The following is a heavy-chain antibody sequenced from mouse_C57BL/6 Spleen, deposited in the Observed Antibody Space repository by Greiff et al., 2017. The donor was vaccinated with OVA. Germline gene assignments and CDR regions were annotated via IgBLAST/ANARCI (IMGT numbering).Heavy chain of an antibody. Sequence: EVQLQQSGPELVKPGASVKISCKASGYSFTGYYMNWVKQSPEKSLEWIGEINPSTGGTTYNQKFKAKATLTVDKSSSTAYMQLKSLTSEDSAVYDCARRDGSSPWYFDVWGTGTTVTVSS. CDR2: INPSTGGT. CDR3: ARRDGSSPWYFDV. J-gene: IGHJ1*03. CDR1: GYSFTGYY. D-gene: IGHD1-1*01. V-gene: IGHV1-42*01.